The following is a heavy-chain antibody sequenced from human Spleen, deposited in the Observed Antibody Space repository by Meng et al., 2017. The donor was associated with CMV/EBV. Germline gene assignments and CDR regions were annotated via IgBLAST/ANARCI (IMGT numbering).Heavy chain of an antibody. CDR2: IYPGDSDT. CDR1: GYSFSNYW. J-gene: IGHJ4*02. D-gene: IGHD5-24*01. V-gene: IGHV5-51*01. CDR3: AKLNGQMAAHY. Sequence: GESLKISCKVSGYSFSNYWIGWVRQMPGKGLEWMGIIYPGDSDTRYSPSFQGQVTISADKSITTAYLQWSSLKASDTAMYYCAKLNGQMAAHYWGQGTLVTVSS.